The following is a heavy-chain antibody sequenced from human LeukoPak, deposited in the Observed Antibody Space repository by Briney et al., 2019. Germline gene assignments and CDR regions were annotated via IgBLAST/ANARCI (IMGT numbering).Heavy chain of an antibody. V-gene: IGHV4-34*01. CDR1: GGSFSGYY. J-gene: IGHJ3*02. CDR3: AKALMSPISI. Sequence: SETLSLTCAVYGGSFSGYYWSWIRQPPGKGLEWIGEINHSGSTNYNPSLKSRVTISVDTSKNQFSLKLSSVTAADTAVYYCAKALMSPISIWGQGTMVTVSS. CDR2: INHSGST. D-gene: IGHD3-10*02.